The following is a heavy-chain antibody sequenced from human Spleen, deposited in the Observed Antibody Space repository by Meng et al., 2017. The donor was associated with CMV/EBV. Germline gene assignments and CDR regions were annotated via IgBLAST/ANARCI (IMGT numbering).Heavy chain of an antibody. D-gene: IGHD1-7*01. CDR3: ARGETTMSYRGRTRYYGMDV. V-gene: IGHV3-48*03. CDR2: ISSSGSTI. CDR1: GFTFSSYE. J-gene: IGHJ6*02. Sequence: GGSLRLSCAASGFTFSSYEMNWVRQAPGKGLEWVSYISSSGSTIYYADSVKGRFTISRDNAKNSLYLQMNSLRAEDTAVYYCARGETTMSYRGRTRYYGMDVWGQGTTVTVSS.